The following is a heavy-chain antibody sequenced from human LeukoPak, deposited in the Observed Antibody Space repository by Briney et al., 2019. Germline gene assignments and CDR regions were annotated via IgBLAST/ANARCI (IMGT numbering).Heavy chain of an antibody. J-gene: IGHJ4*02. CDR2: INPSGGST. CDR3: ARVPIAARIPYYFDH. Sequence: ASVKVSCKASGYTFTSYYMHWVRQAPGQGLEWMGIINPSGGSTSYAQKFQGRVTMTRDTSTSTVYMELSSLRSEDTAVYYCARVPIAARIPYYFDHWGQGTLVTVSS. V-gene: IGHV1-46*03. D-gene: IGHD6-6*01. CDR1: GYTFTSYY.